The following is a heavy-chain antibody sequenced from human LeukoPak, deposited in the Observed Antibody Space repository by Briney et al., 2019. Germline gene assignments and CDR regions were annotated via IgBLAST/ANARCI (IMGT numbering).Heavy chain of an antibody. CDR2: ISYDGSNK. J-gene: IGHJ6*02. CDR3: ARVYDSSGYYPNYYYYGMDV. V-gene: IGHV3-30*03. CDR1: GFTFSSYG. Sequence: GGSLRLSCAASGFTFSSYGMHWVRQAPGKGLEWVAVISYDGSNKYYADSVKGRFTISRDNSKNTLYLQMNSLRAEDTAVYYCARVYDSSGYYPNYYYYGMDVWGQGTTVTVSS. D-gene: IGHD3-22*01.